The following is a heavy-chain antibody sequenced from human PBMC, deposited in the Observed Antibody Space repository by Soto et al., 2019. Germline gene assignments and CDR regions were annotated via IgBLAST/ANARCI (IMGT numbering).Heavy chain of an antibody. Sequence: GGSLTLSCTVSGFNFGSVAMHWVRKAPGKGLEWVAVVSSGGNQKFYPDSVKGRFTISRDNPKNAVDLQMSNLRAEDTAVYFCAKDGAAGGTFDYWGRGTLVTVSS. V-gene: IGHV3-30*18. J-gene: IGHJ4*02. CDR2: VSSGGNQK. CDR3: AKDGAAGGTFDY. CDR1: GFNFGSVA. D-gene: IGHD6-13*01.